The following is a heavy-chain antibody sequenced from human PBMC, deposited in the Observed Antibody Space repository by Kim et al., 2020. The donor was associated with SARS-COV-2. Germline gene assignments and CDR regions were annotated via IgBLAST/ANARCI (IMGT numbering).Heavy chain of an antibody. CDR3: ASSQQLVRGDFDY. J-gene: IGHJ4*02. CDR2: ISYDGSNK. D-gene: IGHD6-13*01. CDR1: GFTFSSYA. Sequence: GGSLRLSCAASGFTFSSYAMHWVRQAPGKGLEWVAVISYDGSNKYYADSVKGRFTISRDNSKNTLYLQMNSLRAEDTAVYYCASSQQLVRGDFDYWGQGTLVTVSS. V-gene: IGHV3-30-3*01.